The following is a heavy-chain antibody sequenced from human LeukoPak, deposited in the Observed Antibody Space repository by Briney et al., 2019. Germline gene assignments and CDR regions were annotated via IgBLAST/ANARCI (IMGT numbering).Heavy chain of an antibody. Sequence: SEILSLTCTVSGASISSYYWSWIRQPPGKGLEWIGYSGSTNHNPSLKSRVTISVDTSKNQFSLKLSSVTAADTAVYYCARHTYYYDSSGYPDWWGQGTLVTVSS. CDR1: GASISSYY. D-gene: IGHD3-22*01. CDR2: SGST. J-gene: IGHJ4*02. V-gene: IGHV4-59*01. CDR3: ARHTYYYDSSGYPDW.